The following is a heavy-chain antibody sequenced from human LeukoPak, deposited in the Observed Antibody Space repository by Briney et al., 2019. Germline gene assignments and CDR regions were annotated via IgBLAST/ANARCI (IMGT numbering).Heavy chain of an antibody. V-gene: IGHV3-30*02. CDR1: GFPFSSYG. CDR3: AKDRTWAFDI. Sequence: GGSLRLSCAASGFPFSSYGMHWVRQAPGQGLEWVAFIRYDGSNKYYADSVKGRFTIARDNSKNTLYLQMNSLSAEDTAVYYCAKDRTWAFDIWGQGTMVTVSS. CDR2: IRYDGSNK. J-gene: IGHJ3*02.